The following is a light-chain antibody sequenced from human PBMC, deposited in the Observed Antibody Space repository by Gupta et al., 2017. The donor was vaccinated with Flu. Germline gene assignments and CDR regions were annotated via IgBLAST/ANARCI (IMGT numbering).Light chain of an antibody. CDR3: NSRDSTGNQVV. V-gene: IGLV3-19*01. J-gene: IGLJ3*02. Sequence: SSELTQDRAVSVALGQTVRITCQGANLRNYYANWYQQQPGQAPLLLIYSKNNRPSGIPDRFSGSTSGNTASLTSTGAQAEDEADYYCNSRDSTGNQVVFGGGTSLTVL. CDR2: SKN. CDR1: NLRNYY.